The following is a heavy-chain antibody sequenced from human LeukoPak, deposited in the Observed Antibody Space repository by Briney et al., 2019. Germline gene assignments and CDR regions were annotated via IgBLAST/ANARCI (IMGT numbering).Heavy chain of an antibody. V-gene: IGHV4-30-4*01. CDR1: GGSISSGDYY. J-gene: IGHJ4*02. D-gene: IGHD1-26*01. CDR3: ARLGVGATDFDY. Sequence: SQTLSLTCTVSGGSISSGDYYWSWIRQPPGKGLEWIGYIYYSGSTYYNPSLKSRVTISVDTSKNQFSLKLSSVTAADTAVYYCARLGVGATDFDYWGQGTLVTVSS. CDR2: IYYSGST.